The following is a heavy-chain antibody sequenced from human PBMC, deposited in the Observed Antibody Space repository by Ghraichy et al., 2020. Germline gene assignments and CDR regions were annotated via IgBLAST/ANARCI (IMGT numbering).Heavy chain of an antibody. Sequence: GESLNISCAASGVAFSNYAMSWVRQAPGKGLEWVSVITKDGGTYYADSVKGRFTISRDNSKDTLYLKMNSLRAEDTALYYCTTREGTTHYFDYWRQGTLVTVSS. CDR2: ITKDGGT. V-gene: IGHV3-23*01. CDR1: GVAFSNYA. D-gene: IGHD1-7*01. CDR3: TTREGTTHYFDY. J-gene: IGHJ4*02.